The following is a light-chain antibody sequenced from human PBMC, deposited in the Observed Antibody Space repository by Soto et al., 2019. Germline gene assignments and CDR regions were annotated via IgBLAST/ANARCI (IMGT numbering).Light chain of an antibody. J-gene: IGLJ2*01. CDR1: SSSIGSNY. Sequence: QSVLTQPPSASGTPGQRVTISCSGSSSSIGSNYVYWYQQFPGTAPKLLIYRNNQRPSGVPDRFSGSKSGTSASLAISGLRSEDEADYYCAAWDDSLSGPVFGGGTQLTVL. CDR2: RNN. V-gene: IGLV1-47*01. CDR3: AAWDDSLSGPV.